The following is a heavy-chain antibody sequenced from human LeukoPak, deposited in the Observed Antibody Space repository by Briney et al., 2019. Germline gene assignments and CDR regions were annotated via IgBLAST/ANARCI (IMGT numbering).Heavy chain of an antibody. CDR3: AAPHYDSSGYYLDY. CDR2: ISYDGSNK. J-gene: IGHJ4*02. D-gene: IGHD3-22*01. Sequence: GRSLRLSCPASGFTLSSYGMHWVRQAPGKGLESVAVISYDGSNKYYADSVKGRFTISRDNSKNTLYLQMNTLRAYDTAVYYCAAPHYDSSGYYLDYWGQGTLVTVSS. CDR1: GFTLSSYG. V-gene: IGHV3-30*03.